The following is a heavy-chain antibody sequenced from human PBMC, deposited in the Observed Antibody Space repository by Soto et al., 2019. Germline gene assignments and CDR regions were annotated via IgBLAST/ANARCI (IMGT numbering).Heavy chain of an antibody. V-gene: IGHV4-30-2*05. CDR3: ARVSPRYYYDGNWFDP. Sequence: PSETLSLTCAVSGGSISSGGYSWSWIRQPPGKGLEWIGYIYHSGSTYYNPSLKSRVTISVDTSKNQFSLKLSSVTAADTAVYYCARVSPRYYYDGNWFDPWGQGTLVTVSS. J-gene: IGHJ5*02. CDR1: GGSISSGGYS. D-gene: IGHD3-22*01. CDR2: IYHSGST.